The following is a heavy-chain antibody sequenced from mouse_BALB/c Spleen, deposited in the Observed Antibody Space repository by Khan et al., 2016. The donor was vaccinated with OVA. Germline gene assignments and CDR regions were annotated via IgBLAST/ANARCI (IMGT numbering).Heavy chain of an antibody. D-gene: IGHD2-10*01. CDR1: GFSLTTYG. CDR2: IWSDGTT. V-gene: IGHV2-6-1*01. CDR3: ARQPYYHYNIMDY. J-gene: IGHJ4*01. Sequence: QVQLKESGPGLAAPSQSLSITCTISGFSLTTYGVHWVRQPPGKGLEWLVVIWSDGTTNYNSAFKSRLNITKDNSQRQVFLKMNSLHTDDTAIYFCARQPYYHYNIMDYWGQGTSVTVSS.